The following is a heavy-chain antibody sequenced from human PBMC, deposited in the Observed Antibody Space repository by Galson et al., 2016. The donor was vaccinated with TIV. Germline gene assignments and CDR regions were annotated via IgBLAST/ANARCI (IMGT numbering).Heavy chain of an antibody. CDR3: ASPKRFLDPYYYGLDV. V-gene: IGHV1-69*06. D-gene: IGHD3-3*01. CDR2: IIPAFGTT. Sequence: SGGTFSSYAVSWVRQAPGQGLEWIGGIIPAFGTTTYAQRFQGRVTINADKSTSTTYMKLSSLRSEDTAVYYCASPKRFLDPYYYGLDVWGQGTTVTVSS. J-gene: IGHJ6*02. CDR1: GGTFSSYA.